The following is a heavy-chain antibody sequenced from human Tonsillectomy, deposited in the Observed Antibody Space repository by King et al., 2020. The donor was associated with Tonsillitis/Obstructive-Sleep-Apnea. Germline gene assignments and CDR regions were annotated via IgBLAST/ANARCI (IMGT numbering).Heavy chain of an antibody. V-gene: IGHV1-69*17. D-gene: IGHD3-22*01. Sequence: QLVQSGAEVKKPGSSVKVSCKASGDTFSSYAITWVRQAPGQGLEWMGGIIPIFGVANYAHKFQGRVTITADKSTTTAYMELSSLRSEDTAVYYCASQYYASSGYYYFDYWGQGTLVTVSS. CDR1: GDTFSSYA. J-gene: IGHJ4*02. CDR3: ASQYYASSGYYYFDY. CDR2: IIPIFGVA.